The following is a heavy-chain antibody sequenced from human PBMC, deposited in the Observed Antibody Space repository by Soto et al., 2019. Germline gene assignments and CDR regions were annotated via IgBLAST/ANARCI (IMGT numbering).Heavy chain of an antibody. Sequence: GGSLRLSCAASGFTFSSYGMHWVRQAPGKGLEWVAVIWYDGSNKYYADSVKGRFTISRDNSKNTLYLQMNSLRAEDTAVYYCARDLIGWFGEARPPPSSNWGQGTLVTVSS. CDR1: GFTFSSYG. J-gene: IGHJ4*02. CDR2: IWYDGSNK. V-gene: IGHV3-33*01. D-gene: IGHD3-10*01. CDR3: ARDLIGWFGEARPPPSSN.